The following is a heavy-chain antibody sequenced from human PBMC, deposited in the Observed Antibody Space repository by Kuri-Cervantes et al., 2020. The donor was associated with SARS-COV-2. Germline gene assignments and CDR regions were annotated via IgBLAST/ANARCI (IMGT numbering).Heavy chain of an antibody. Sequence: GGSLRLSCAASGFTFSSYSMNWVRQAPGKGLEWVSYISSSSSTIYYADSVKGRFTISRDNAKNPLYLQMNSLRAEDTAVYYCARDLSPYCSGGSCYSDYWGQGTLVTVSS. V-gene: IGHV3-48*01. CDR2: ISSSSSTI. CDR3: ARDLSPYCSGGSCYSDY. J-gene: IGHJ4*02. D-gene: IGHD2-15*01. CDR1: GFTFSSYS.